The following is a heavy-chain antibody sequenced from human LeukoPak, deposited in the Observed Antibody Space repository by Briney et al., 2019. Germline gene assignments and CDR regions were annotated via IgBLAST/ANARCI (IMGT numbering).Heavy chain of an antibody. J-gene: IGHJ4*02. Sequence: PGGSLRLSCAASGFTFSSYSMNWVRQAPGKGLVWVSRINTDATRTNYVDSAKGRFTISRDNAKNTLFLQMNSLGAEDSAVYYCARGNFYSGSGSSPLDYWGQGTPVTVSS. V-gene: IGHV3-74*01. CDR2: INTDATRT. CDR3: ARGNFYSGSGSSPLDY. CDR1: GFTFSSYS. D-gene: IGHD3-10*01.